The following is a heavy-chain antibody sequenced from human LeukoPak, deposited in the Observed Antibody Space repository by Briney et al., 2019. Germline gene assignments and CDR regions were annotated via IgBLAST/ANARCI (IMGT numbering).Heavy chain of an antibody. J-gene: IGHJ6*03. Sequence: SETRSLTCTVSGGSISSISYYWGWIRQSPGKGLEWIGNVHSSGRTHYISSPKSRVPISLDTSNTQLSLRLSSVTAAATAVYYCASSLVGGRGCPFCYMDVWGKGTTVTVSS. CDR3: ASSLVGGRGCPFCYMDV. V-gene: IGHV4-39*07. D-gene: IGHD6-19*01. CDR1: GGSISSISYY. CDR2: VHSSGRT.